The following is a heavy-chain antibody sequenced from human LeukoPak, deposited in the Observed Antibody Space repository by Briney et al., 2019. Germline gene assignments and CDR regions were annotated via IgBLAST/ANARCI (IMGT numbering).Heavy chain of an antibody. V-gene: IGHV3-23*01. J-gene: IGHJ4*02. CDR3: AKDSHEWLLLADLDY. D-gene: IGHD3-22*01. Sequence: GGSLRLSYAASGSTFSSYAMSWVRQAPGKGLEWVSAISGSGGSTYYADSVRGRFTISRDNSKNTLYLQMNSLRAEDTAVYYCAKDSHEWLLLADLDYWGQGTLVTVSS. CDR2: ISGSGGST. CDR1: GSTFSSYA.